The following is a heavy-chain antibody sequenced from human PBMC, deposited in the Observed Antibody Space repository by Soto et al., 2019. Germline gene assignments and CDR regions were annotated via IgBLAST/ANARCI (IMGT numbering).Heavy chain of an antibody. CDR3: ARGGYCTSSSCYIGVSFDY. J-gene: IGHJ4*02. CDR2: IWYDGSNK. D-gene: IGHD2-2*02. Sequence: LRLSCAASGFSFSSYGMHWVRQAPGKGLEWVGDIWYDGSNKYYVDSVKGRFTISRDNSNNTLYLQMNSLRAEDTAMYYCARGGYCTSSSCYIGVSFDYWGQGALVTVSS. V-gene: IGHV3-33*03. CDR1: GFSFSSYG.